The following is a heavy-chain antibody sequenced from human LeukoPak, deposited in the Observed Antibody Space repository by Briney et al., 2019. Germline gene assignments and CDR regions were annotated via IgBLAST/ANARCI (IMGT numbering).Heavy chain of an antibody. Sequence: GGSLRLSCAASGFTFSSYAMSWVRQAPGRGLEWVSGISFSGGSTYYADSVKGRFTISRDNSKNTLYLYMNSLRAEDTAVYYCAKKIGVPAARSAEYFQHWGQGTLVTVSS. V-gene: IGHV3-23*01. J-gene: IGHJ1*01. CDR2: ISFSGGST. D-gene: IGHD2-2*01. CDR1: GFTFSSYA. CDR3: AKKIGVPAARSAEYFQH.